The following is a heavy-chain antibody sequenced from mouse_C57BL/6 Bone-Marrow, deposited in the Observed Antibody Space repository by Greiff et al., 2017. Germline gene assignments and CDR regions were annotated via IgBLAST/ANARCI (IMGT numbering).Heavy chain of an antibody. D-gene: IGHD2-1*01. Sequence: VQLQQSGAELVRPGASVTLSCKASGYTFTDYEMHWVKQTPVHGLEWIGAIDPETGGTAYNQKFKGKAILTADKSSSTAYMELRSLTSEDSAVYYCTYGNFEGYFDVWGTGTTVTVSS. CDR2: IDPETGGT. CDR3: TYGNFEGYFDV. CDR1: GYTFTDYE. V-gene: IGHV1-15*01. J-gene: IGHJ1*03.